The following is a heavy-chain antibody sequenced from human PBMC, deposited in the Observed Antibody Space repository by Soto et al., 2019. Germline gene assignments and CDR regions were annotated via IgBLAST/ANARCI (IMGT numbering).Heavy chain of an antibody. CDR1: GGSISSYY. CDR2: IYYSGST. Sequence: QVQLQESGPGLVKPSETLSLTCTVSGGSISSYYWSWIRQPPGKGLEWIGNIYYSGSTNYNPSLQSRVTISVDTSKIQFSLKLSSVTAADTAVYYCARRSWDDFWSGFSAMDVWGQGTTVTVSS. D-gene: IGHD3-3*01. J-gene: IGHJ6*02. CDR3: ARRSWDDFWSGFSAMDV. V-gene: IGHV4-59*01.